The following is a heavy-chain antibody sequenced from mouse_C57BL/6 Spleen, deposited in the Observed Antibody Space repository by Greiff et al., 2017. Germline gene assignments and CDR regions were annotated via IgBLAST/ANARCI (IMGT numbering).Heavy chain of an antibody. CDR3: ARGGSSGPYAMDY. Sequence: QVQLQQPGAELVKPGASVKLSCKASGYTFTSYWMQWVKQRPGQGLEWIGEIDPSDSYTNYNQKFKGKATLTVDTSSSTVYMQLSSLTSEDSAVYYCARGGSSGPYAMDYWGQGTSVTVSS. CDR2: IDPSDSYT. CDR1: GYTFTSYW. J-gene: IGHJ4*01. D-gene: IGHD3-2*02. V-gene: IGHV1-50*01.